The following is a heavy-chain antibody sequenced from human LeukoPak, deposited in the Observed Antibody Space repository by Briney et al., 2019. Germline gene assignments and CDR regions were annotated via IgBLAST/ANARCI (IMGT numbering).Heavy chain of an antibody. CDR2: IYTSGST. J-gene: IGHJ4*02. D-gene: IGHD3-10*01. CDR3: ARSPYYYGSGTYYDY. Sequence: SETLSLTCTVSGGSISSYYWSWIRQPAGKGLEWIGRIYTSGSTNYNPSLKSRVTISVDKSKNQFSLKLSSVTAADTAVYYCARSPYYYGSGTYYDYWGQGTLVTVSS. V-gene: IGHV4-4*07. CDR1: GGSISSYY.